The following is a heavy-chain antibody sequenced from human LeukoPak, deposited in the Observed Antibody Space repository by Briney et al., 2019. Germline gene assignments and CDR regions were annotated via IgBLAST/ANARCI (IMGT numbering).Heavy chain of an antibody. D-gene: IGHD1-26*01. CDR3: ARDRRIVGATRGFDY. J-gene: IGHJ4*02. Sequence: GSSVKVSCKASGGTFSSYAISWVRQAPGQGLEWMGGIIPIFGTANYAQKFQGRVTITTDESTSTAYMELNSLRSEDTAVYYCARDRRIVGATRGFDYWGQGTLVTVSS. CDR2: IIPIFGTA. CDR1: GGTFSSYA. V-gene: IGHV1-69*05.